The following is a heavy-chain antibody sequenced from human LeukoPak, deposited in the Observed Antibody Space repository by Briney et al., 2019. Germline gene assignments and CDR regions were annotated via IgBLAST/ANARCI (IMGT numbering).Heavy chain of an antibody. CDR1: GGSISSSSYY. CDR2: IYYSGST. D-gene: IGHD3-9*01. J-gene: IGHJ4*02. Sequence: SETLSLTCTVSGGSISSSSYYWGWIRQPPGKGLEWIGSIYYSGSTYYNPSLKSRVTISVDTSKNQFSLKLSSVTAADTAVYYCVRPGYYDILTGLRFDYWGQGTLVTVSS. V-gene: IGHV4-39*01. CDR3: VRPGYYDILTGLRFDY.